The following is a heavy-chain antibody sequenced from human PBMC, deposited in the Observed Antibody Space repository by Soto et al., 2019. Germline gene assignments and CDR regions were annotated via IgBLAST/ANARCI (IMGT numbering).Heavy chain of an antibody. CDR3: AKGEVVALYYYYYMDV. D-gene: IGHD2-15*01. Sequence: GGSLRLSCAASGFTFSNYAMSWVRQAPGMGLEWVATISGSGDSTYYADSVKGRITISRDNSKNTLHLQINSLRADDTAVYYCAKGEVVALYYYYYMDVWGKGTTVTVSS. V-gene: IGHV3-23*01. J-gene: IGHJ6*03. CDR2: ISGSGDST. CDR1: GFTFSNYA.